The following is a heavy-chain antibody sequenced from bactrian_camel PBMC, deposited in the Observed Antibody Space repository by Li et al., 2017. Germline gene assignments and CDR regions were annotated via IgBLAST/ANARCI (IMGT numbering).Heavy chain of an antibody. Sequence: HVQLVESGGGSVQAGGSLRLSCAGSGSSSSTNCLAWFRQAPGKEREGVAASVGMSTYYADSVKGRFTISRDNAKNTLYLQMNSLKTEDTAVYYCATADGISWLPFDDWGQGTQVTVS. J-gene: IGHJ4*01. CDR2: SVGMST. D-gene: IGHD6*01. CDR3: ATADGISWLPFDD. CDR1: GSSSSTNC. V-gene: IGHV3S1*01.